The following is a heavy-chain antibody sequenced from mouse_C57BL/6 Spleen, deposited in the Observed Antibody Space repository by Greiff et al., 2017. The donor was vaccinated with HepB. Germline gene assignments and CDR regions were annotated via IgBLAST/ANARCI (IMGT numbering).Heavy chain of an antibody. D-gene: IGHD2-1*01. V-gene: IGHV1-54*01. CDR2: INPGSGGT. Sequence: VQLVESGAELVRPGTSVKVSCKASGYAFTNYLIEWVKQRPGQGLEWIGVINPGSGGTNYNEKFKGKATLTADKSSSTAYMQLSSLTSEDSAVYFCARSRNYDAMDYWGQGTSVTVSS. CDR1: GYAFTNYL. CDR3: ARSRNYDAMDY. J-gene: IGHJ4*01.